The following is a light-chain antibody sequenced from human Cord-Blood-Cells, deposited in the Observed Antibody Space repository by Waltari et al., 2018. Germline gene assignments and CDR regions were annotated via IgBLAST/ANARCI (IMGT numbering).Light chain of an antibody. CDR2: EVR. Sequence: QSALTQPAPVSGSPGQSITISCTGTSSDVGGYNYVSWYQQHPGNAPKLMIYEVRNRPSGVSNRFSGSKSGNTASLTISGLQAEDEADYSCSSYTSGSTSVFGTGTKVTDL. J-gene: IGLJ1*01. CDR3: SSYTSGSTSV. CDR1: SSDVGGYNY. V-gene: IGLV2-14*01.